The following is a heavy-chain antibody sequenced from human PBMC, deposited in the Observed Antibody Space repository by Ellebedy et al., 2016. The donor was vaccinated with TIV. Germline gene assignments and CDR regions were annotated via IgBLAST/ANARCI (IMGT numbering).Heavy chain of an antibody. J-gene: IGHJ5*01. CDR2: INADNGHT. V-gene: IGHV1-3*01. Sequence: AASVKVSCKASGYIFPTYTIHWVRQAPGQRLEWMGWINADNGHTKYSQNFQGRVTIIRDTYATTTYLELSSLRSEDTAVYYCARSLDPSSDWYRDWLASWGQGTLVTVSS. CDR3: ARSLDPSSDWYRDWLAS. D-gene: IGHD6-19*01. CDR1: GYIFPTYT.